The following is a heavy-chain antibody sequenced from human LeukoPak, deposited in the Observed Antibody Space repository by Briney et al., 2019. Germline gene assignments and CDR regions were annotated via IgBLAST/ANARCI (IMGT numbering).Heavy chain of an antibody. CDR1: GGSISSSSYY. Sequence: SETLSLTCTVSGGSISSSSYYWDRIRQPPGKGLEWIGSFYYGGSTYYHPSLNSRVNISVDTSKNEFSLNLTSVTAADTAVYYCARAMSIAARLQTIFDYWGQGTLVTVSS. J-gene: IGHJ4*02. CDR3: ARAMSIAARLQTIFDY. D-gene: IGHD6-6*01. V-gene: IGHV4-39*07. CDR2: FYYGGST.